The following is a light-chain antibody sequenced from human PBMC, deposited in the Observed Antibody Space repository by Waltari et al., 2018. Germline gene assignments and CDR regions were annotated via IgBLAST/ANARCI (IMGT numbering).Light chain of an antibody. CDR1: QSVSTW. CDR3: QQYKSFPFT. Sequence: DIQMPQSPSTLWASVGERVAFTCRASQSVSTWLAWYQQKPGKAPNLLISQASTLEGGVPSRFSGSGSGTEFTLSISSLQPDDIATFYCQQYKSFPFTFGGGTKVEVK. CDR2: QAS. J-gene: IGKJ4*01. V-gene: IGKV1-5*03.